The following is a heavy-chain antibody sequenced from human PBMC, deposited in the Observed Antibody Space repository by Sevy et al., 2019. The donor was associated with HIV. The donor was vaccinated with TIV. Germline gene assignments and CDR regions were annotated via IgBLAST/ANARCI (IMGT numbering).Heavy chain of an antibody. Sequence: GGSLRLSCTASGFTFSSAWMSWVRQAPGKGLEWVGRIKSEFDGGAIDYAAPVKGRFSISREDSKNTGYLQMNSLKTKDTAVYYCITDPAYRGYDEEVINYYFYGMDVWGQGTTVTVSS. CDR3: ITDPAYRGYDEEVINYYFYGMDV. V-gene: IGHV3-15*01. CDR1: GFTFSSAW. CDR2: IKSEFDGGAI. D-gene: IGHD5-12*01. J-gene: IGHJ6*02.